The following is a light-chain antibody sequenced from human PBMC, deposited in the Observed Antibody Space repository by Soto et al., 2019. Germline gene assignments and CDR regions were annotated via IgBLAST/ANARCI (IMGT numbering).Light chain of an antibody. CDR2: GAS. V-gene: IGKV3-20*01. Sequence: EIVLTQSPGTLSLSPGERATLSCRASQSVSSYLAWYQQKPGQAPRLLIYGASSRATGIPDRFSGSGSGTDFTLTISSLEPEDFAVYYCQQYVSSSRTFGQATKVEIK. J-gene: IGKJ1*01. CDR3: QQYVSSSRT. CDR1: QSVSSY.